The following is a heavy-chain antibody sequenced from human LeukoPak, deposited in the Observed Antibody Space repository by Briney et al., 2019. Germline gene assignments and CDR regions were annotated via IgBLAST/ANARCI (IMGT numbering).Heavy chain of an antibody. CDR2: ISAYNGNT. CDR3: ARKLINRNWFDP. CDR1: GYTFTSYG. V-gene: IGHV1-18*01. J-gene: IGHJ5*02. Sequence: ASVKLSRRASGYTFTSYGISWVRQPPGQGLEWMGWISAYNGNTNYAQKLQGRVTMTTDTSTSTAYMELRSLRSDDTAVYYCARKLINRNWFDPGGQGTLVTVSS. D-gene: IGHD1-14*01.